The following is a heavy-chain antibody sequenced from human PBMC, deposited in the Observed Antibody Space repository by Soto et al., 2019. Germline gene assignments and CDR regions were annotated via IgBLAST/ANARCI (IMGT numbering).Heavy chain of an antibody. D-gene: IGHD1-1*01. J-gene: IGHJ4*02. V-gene: IGHV3-23*01. CDR3: AKDQARDAYKYLSDY. CDR2: ISGSGGAT. CDR1: GFTFSSYA. Sequence: EVQLLESGGGLVQPGGSLRLSCTASGFTFSSYAMSWVRQAPGKGLVWVSSISGSGGATYYGESVEGRFTTSRDNSKNTRYLQMNGLRAEDTAVYYCAKDQARDAYKYLSDYWGQGVLVTVSS.